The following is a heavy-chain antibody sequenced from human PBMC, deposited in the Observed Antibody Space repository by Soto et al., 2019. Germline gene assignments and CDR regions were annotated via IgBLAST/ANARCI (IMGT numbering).Heavy chain of an antibody. CDR2: IITAFGTT. CDR3: TRSYGYTFGGSLDN. CDR1: GDTFNSYV. Sequence: QVQLVQSGPEVKKPGSSVKVSCKASGDTFNSYVITWVRQAPGQGLEWLGGIITAFGTTSYAQNFQDRLTITADVAASTDHMELSGLTSDDTAMYYCTRSYGYTFGGSLDNWGKGTLVTVSS. V-gene: IGHV1-69*01. D-gene: IGHD5-18*01. J-gene: IGHJ4*02.